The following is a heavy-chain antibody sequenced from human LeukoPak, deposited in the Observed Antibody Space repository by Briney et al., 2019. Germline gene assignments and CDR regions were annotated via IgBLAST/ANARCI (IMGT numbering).Heavy chain of an antibody. CDR1: GGSFSSYY. Sequence: SETLSLTCAVYGGSFSSYYWSWIRQPPGKGLEWIGYIYYSGTTNYNPSLKSRVTISVDTSKNQFSLKLSSVTAADTAVYYCARGVYIAAAQYAYWGQGTLVTVSS. D-gene: IGHD6-13*01. CDR3: ARGVYIAAAQYAY. V-gene: IGHV4-59*01. CDR2: IYYSGTT. J-gene: IGHJ4*02.